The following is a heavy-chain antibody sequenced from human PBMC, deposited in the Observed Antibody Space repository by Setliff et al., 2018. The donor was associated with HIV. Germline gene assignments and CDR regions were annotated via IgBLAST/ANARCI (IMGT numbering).Heavy chain of an antibody. CDR2: IKQDGSEK. J-gene: IGHJ3*02. CDR1: GFTFSRCW. Sequence: GGSLRLSCVASGFTFSRCWMSWVRQAPGKGLEWVGNIKQDGSEKYYVDSVKGRFTISRDNAKNSLYLQMNSLRADDTAMYYCACPKEGYSGSGGAFQIWGQGT. V-gene: IGHV3-7*01. D-gene: IGHD3-10*01. CDR3: ACPKEGYSGSGGAFQI.